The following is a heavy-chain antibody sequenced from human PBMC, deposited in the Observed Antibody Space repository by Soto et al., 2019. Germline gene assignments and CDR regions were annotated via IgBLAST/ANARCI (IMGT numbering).Heavy chain of an antibody. Sequence: DSGPTMVNPTQTLTLTCTFSGFSLSTSGVGVGWIRQPPGKALEWLALIYWDDDKRYSPSLKSRLTITKDTSKNQVVLTMTNMDPVDTATYYGANWGEGDCSSTRCKRAFESRGHGTMVTV. CDR1: GFSLSTSGVG. CDR2: IYWDDDK. CDR3: ANWGEGDCSSTRCKRAFES. V-gene: IGHV2-5*02. J-gene: IGHJ3*02. D-gene: IGHD2-2*01.